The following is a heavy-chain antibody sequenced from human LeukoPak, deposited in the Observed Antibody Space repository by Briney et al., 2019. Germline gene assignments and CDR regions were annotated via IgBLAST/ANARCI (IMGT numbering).Heavy chain of an antibody. D-gene: IGHD2/OR15-2a*01. CDR2: VYYSGST. CDR3: ARGPEGYYAQRATGNWFDP. V-gene: IGHV4-31*03. J-gene: IGHJ5*02. CDR1: GGSISSGGYY. Sequence: SETLSLTCTVSGGSISSGGYYLSWIRQHPGKGLEWIEYVYYSGSTYYNPSLKSRVTISVDTSKNQFSLKLSSVTAADTAVYYCARGPEGYYAQRATGNWFDPWGQGTLVTVSS.